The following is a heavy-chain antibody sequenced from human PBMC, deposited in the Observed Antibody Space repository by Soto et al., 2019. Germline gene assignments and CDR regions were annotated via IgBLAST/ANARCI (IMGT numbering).Heavy chain of an antibody. V-gene: IGHV3-21*01. Sequence: VGSLRLSCAASGFTFSSYSMNWVRQAPGKGLEWVSSISSSSYIYYADSVKGRFTIPRDNAKNSLYLQMNSLRAEDTAVYYCARDSPVYCSSTSCSIDYWGQGTLVTVSS. CDR2: ISSSSYI. J-gene: IGHJ4*02. CDR1: GFTFSSYS. CDR3: ARDSPVYCSSTSCSIDY. D-gene: IGHD2-2*01.